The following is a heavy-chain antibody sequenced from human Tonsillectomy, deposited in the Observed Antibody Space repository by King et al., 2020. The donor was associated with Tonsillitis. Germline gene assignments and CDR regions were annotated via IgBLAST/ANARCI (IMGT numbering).Heavy chain of an antibody. J-gene: IGHJ4*02. V-gene: IGHV3-23*04. Sequence: VQLVESGGGLVQPGGSLRLSCAASGFTFSSYAMSWVRQAPGKGLEWVSVIRGGGGSTYYADSVKGRFTISRDNSKNTLYLQMNSLRAEDTAVYYCAKDWDYYGRSGYYPGFDYWGQGTLVTGSS. CDR2: IRGGGGST. D-gene: IGHD3-22*01. CDR1: GFTFSSYA. CDR3: AKDWDYYGRSGYYPGFDY.